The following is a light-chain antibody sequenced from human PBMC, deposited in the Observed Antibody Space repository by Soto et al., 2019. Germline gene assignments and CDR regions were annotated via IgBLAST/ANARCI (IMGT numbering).Light chain of an antibody. V-gene: IGKV1-16*01. CDR2: AAS. Sequence: DIQMTQSPSSLSASVGDRVTITCRASQGISTYLAWYQQKPGKAPEFLIYAASRWQSGVPSRFSGSASGTDFTLTISRLHPEDSANYYRQQSASHPWTFGEGTKVEIK. CDR1: QGISTY. J-gene: IGKJ1*01. CDR3: QQSASHPWT.